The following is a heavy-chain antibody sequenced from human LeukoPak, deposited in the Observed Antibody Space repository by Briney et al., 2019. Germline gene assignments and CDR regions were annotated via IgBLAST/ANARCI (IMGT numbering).Heavy chain of an antibody. Sequence: GASVKVSCKASGYTFTNYGISWVRQAPGQGLEWMGWISPYNGDTNYAQKLQGRVTMATDTSTSTACMELRSLRSDDTAVYYCARGGVSSFVDYWGQGTLVTVSS. J-gene: IGHJ4*02. D-gene: IGHD3-10*01. CDR3: ARGGVSSFVDY. CDR2: ISPYNGDT. V-gene: IGHV1-18*01. CDR1: GYTFTNYG.